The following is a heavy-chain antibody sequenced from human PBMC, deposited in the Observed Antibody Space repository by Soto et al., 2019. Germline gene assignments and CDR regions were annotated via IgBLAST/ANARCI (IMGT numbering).Heavy chain of an antibody. CDR1: GGSISSSSYY. J-gene: IGHJ4*02. V-gene: IGHV4-39*01. Sequence: QLQLQESGPGLVKPSETLSLTCTVSGGSISSSSYYWGWIRQPPGKGLEWIGSIYYSGSTYYNPSLKSRVTISVDTSKNQFSLKLSSVTAADTAVYYCAIQPIIFRYFYWLEPHYFDYWGQGTLVTVSS. D-gene: IGHD3-9*01. CDR3: AIQPIIFRYFYWLEPHYFDY. CDR2: IYYSGST.